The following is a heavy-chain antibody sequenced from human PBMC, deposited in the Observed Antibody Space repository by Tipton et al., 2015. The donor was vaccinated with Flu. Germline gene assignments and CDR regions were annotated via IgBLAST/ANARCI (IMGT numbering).Heavy chain of an antibody. D-gene: IGHD3-10*01. CDR1: GFTFDDYA. CDR3: VSGPWYGSRIGGY. CDR2: ISWASGDI. V-gene: IGHV3-9*01. Sequence: SLRLSCSASGFTFDDYAMHWVRQAPGKGLEWVSGISWASGDIRYADSVKGRFTISRDNAKNSLYLQMNSLRAEDTAMYYCVSGPWYGSRIGGYWGQGTLVTVSS. J-gene: IGHJ4*02.